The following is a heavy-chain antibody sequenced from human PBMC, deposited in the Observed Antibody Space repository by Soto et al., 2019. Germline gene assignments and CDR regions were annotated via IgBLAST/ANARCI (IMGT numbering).Heavy chain of an antibody. CDR3: AKEEQRGSSFDY. Sequence: QVQLVESGGGGVQPGRSLRLSCAASAFTFSTYGMHWVRQAPGKGLEWVARISYDGSEKVYADSVKGRFTISRDNSKDTLYLQMNSLRAEDTAVFYCAKEEQRGSSFDYWGQGTLVTVSS. J-gene: IGHJ4*02. CDR1: AFTFSTYG. V-gene: IGHV3-30*18. CDR2: ISYDGSEK. D-gene: IGHD1-26*01.